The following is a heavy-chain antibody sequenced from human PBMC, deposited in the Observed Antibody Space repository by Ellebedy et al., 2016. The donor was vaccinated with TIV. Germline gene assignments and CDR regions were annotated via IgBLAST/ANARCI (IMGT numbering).Heavy chain of an antibody. CDR1: GGSFSSYL. CDR2: ITQSGST. D-gene: IGHD3-10*01. Sequence: SETLSLTXAIYGGSFSSYLWSWIRQPPGKGLEWIGDITQSGSTNYSPSLKSRVTISVDTSKNQFSLKLSSVTAADTAVYYCARINRGVHSDWGQGTLVTVSA. CDR3: ARINRGVHSD. V-gene: IGHV4-34*01. J-gene: IGHJ4*02.